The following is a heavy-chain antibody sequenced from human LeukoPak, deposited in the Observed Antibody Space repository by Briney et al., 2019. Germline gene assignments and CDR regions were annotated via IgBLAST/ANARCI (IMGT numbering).Heavy chain of an antibody. V-gene: IGHV3-21*01. CDR3: ASQYTSSRIFDD. J-gene: IGHJ4*02. Sequence: GGSLRLSCAASGFTFSSYSMNWVRQAPGKGLEWVSSISSSSTYIYYADSVKCRFTVSRYNAKNSLYLQMNSMRAEGTAVYFCASQYTSSRIFDDWGQGTLVTVSS. CDR1: GFTFSSYS. D-gene: IGHD6-13*01. CDR2: ISSSSTYI.